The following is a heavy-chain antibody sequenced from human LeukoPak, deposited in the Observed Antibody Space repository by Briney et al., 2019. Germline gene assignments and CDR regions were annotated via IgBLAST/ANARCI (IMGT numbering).Heavy chain of an antibody. CDR1: GYNFASYW. CDR2: IYPGDSET. V-gene: IGHV5-51*01. J-gene: IGHJ4*02. CDR3: ARHLRSKPFDY. Sequence: GESLKISCKGSGYNFASYWIDWVRQMPGKGLEWMGIIYPGDSETRYSPSFQGQVTILADKSISTAYLQWSSLKASDTAIYYCARHLRSKPFDYWGQGTLVTVSS.